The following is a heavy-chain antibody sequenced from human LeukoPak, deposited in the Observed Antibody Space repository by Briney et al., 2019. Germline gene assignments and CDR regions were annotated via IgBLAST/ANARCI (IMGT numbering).Heavy chain of an antibody. CDR3: ARDNELDL. CDR2: FYSAVGT. J-gene: IGHJ2*01. V-gene: IGHV3-53*01. D-gene: IGHD2-8*01. Sequence: GGSLRLSCAASGFILDTYEMNWVRQAPGKGLEWVSVFYSAVGTYYADSVKGRFTISSDNSKNTLYLQMNSLRVEDTAVYYCARDNELDLWGRGTLVTVSS. CDR1: GFILDTYE.